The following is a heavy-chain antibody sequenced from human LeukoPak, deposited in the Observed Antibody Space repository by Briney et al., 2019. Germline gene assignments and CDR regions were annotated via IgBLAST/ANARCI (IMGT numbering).Heavy chain of an antibody. CDR1: GFTFSSYW. CDR2: ISGSGGST. J-gene: IGHJ4*02. V-gene: IGHV3-23*01. CDR3: AKDRSCTNDICHGDFDY. D-gene: IGHD2-8*01. Sequence: GGSLRLSCAASGFTFSSYWMSWVRQAPGKGLEWVSSISGSGGSTYSADSVKGRFTISRDNSKNTLYLQMNSLRAEDTALYYCAKDRSCTNDICHGDFDYWGQGTLVTVSS.